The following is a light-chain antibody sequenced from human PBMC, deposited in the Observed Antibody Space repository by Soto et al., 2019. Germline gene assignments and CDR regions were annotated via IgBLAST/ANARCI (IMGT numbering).Light chain of an antibody. V-gene: IGKV1-33*01. CDR2: DAS. CDR1: PDTSNY. Sequence: DIKMTQSPSSLSASVGDRTTITCQASPDTSNYLNWYQQKPGKTPKILIYDASNLETGITSRFSGTGSGTDFTFSIKSPQPEAIATYEYHEDDNRPITFGGGTKVDSK. CDR3: HEDDNRPIT. J-gene: IGKJ4*02.